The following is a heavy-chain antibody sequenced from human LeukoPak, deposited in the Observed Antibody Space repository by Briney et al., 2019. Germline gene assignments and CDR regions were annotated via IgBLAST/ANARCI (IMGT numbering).Heavy chain of an antibody. CDR2: IIPIFGTA. D-gene: IGHD3-3*01. CDR3: ARGRSSHDVMGITYDFWSGYYIDWFDP. J-gene: IGHJ5*02. V-gene: IGHV1-69*13. Sequence: EASVKVSCKASGGTFSSYAISWVRQAPGQGLEWMGGIIPIFGTANYAQKFQGRVTITADESTSTAYMELSSLRSEDTAVYYCARGRSSHDVMGITYDFWSGYYIDWFDPWGQGTLVTVSS. CDR1: GGTFSSYA.